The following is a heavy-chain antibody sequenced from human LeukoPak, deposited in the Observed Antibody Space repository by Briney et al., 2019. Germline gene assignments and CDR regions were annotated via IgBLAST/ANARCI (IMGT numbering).Heavy chain of an antibody. J-gene: IGHJ4*02. CDR2: ISSGRSD. CDR1: GRSFSTDY. V-gene: IGHV4-4*08. Sequence: SGTLSLTCGVSGRSFSTDYWSWLRQPPGKGLEWIGFISSGRSDTYNPSLSSRVTISMDPSKNQFSLKLRSAAAADTAVCGSARLRQGFPLDYRGQGTRVTVSS. CDR3: ARLRQGFPLDY. D-gene: IGHD6-25*01.